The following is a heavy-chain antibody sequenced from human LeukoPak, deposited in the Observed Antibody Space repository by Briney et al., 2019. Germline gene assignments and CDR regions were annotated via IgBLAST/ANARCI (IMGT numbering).Heavy chain of an antibody. D-gene: IGHD4-17*01. CDR2: IKEDGSKK. CDR1: GFSFRNYW. J-gene: IGHJ4*02. V-gene: IGHV3-7*01. CDR3: ARDGDGRGEDFDY. Sequence: PGGSLGLSCVASGFSFRNYWMSWVRQAPGKGLEWVANIKEDGSKKNHLDSVKGRFTISRDNAKNFLYLQMNSLRVEDTALYYCARDGDGRGEDFDYWGQGILVTVSS.